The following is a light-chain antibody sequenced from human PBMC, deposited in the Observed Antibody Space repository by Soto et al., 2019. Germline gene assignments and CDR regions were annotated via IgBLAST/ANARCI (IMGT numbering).Light chain of an antibody. J-gene: IGLJ2*01. V-gene: IGLV1-44*01. CDR1: TSNIGRYG. CDR3: AAWDDSLIGPV. Sequence: QSLLTQAPSASGIPGQRVTISCSGSTSNIGRYGVDWYQHLPGTAPKLLIYSNNERPSGVPDRFSGSQSGTSASLAISGLQSEDEADYYCAAWDDSLIGPVFGGGTKLTVL. CDR2: SNN.